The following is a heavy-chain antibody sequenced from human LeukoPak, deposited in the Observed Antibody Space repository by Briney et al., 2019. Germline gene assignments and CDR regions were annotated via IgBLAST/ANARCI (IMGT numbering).Heavy chain of an antibody. CDR2: IHPNGGAA. J-gene: IGHJ4*02. CDR3: ASELLRGYYFDY. CDR1: GYTFSDYY. V-gene: IGHV1-2*02. Sequence: ASVKVSCKASGYTFSDYYINWVRRAPGQGLEWMGWIHPNGGAATYTQKFQGRVTMTRDASINTAYMELSRLRSDDTAVYYCASELLRGYYFDYWGQGTLVTVSS. D-gene: IGHD1-26*01.